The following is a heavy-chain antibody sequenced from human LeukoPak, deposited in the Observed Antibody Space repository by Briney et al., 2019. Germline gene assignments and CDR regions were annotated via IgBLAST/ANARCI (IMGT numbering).Heavy chain of an antibody. J-gene: IGHJ5*02. CDR3: ARDRREHVGYSFGFNWFDP. V-gene: IGHV3-7*01. CDR2: IKEDGSEK. CDR1: GFTLSSYS. D-gene: IGHD5-18*01. Sequence: PGGTLRLSCAASGFTLSSYSMNWVRQAPGKGLEWVANIKEDGSEKYYVESVKGRFTISRDNAKKLLYLQRNSLTTEDTAVYYSARDRREHVGYSFGFNWFDPWGQGTLVTVSS.